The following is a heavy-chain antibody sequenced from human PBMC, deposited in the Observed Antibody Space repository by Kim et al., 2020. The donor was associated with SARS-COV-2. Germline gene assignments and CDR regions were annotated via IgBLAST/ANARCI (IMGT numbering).Heavy chain of an antibody. CDR3: ARKGGSRPLDF. V-gene: IGHV1-18*01. Sequence: ASVKVSCKASGYTFTTYGITWVRQAPGQGLEWMGWISPYNGNTNYAQKFQGRVTMTADTSTSTAFMELRNLISNDTAVYYCARKGGSRPLDFWGQGTLVTVSS. CDR2: ISPYNGNT. D-gene: IGHD1-26*01. J-gene: IGHJ4*02. CDR1: GYTFTTYG.